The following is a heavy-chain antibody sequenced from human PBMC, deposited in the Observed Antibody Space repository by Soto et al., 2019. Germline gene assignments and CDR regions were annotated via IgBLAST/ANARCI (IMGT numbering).Heavy chain of an antibody. D-gene: IGHD2-21*02. CDR2: IRSKANSYAT. CDR3: TRQWCXGDCYLGRGDYYYGMDV. Sequence: PGGSLRLSCAASGFTFSCSAMHWVRQASGKGLEWVGRIRSKANSYATAYAASVKGRFTISRDDSKNTAYLQMNSLKTEDTAVYYCTRQWCXGDCYLGRGDYYYGMDVWGQGTTVTVSS. J-gene: IGHJ6*02. CDR1: GFTFSCSA. V-gene: IGHV3-73*01.